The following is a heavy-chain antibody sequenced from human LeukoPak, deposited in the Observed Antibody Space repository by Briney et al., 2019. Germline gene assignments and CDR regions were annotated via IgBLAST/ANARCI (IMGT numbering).Heavy chain of an antibody. J-gene: IGHJ4*02. CDR2: IYYSWST. CDR3: TRVRFPRTQGPAGPYYFDY. CDR1: GGPISSYY. Sequence: SETLSLICTVSGGPISSYYWSWIRQPPGKGLEGIGYIYYSWSTNYNPSLKSRVTISVDTSKKQFSLKLSSVTAADTAVYYCTRVRFPRTQGPAGPYYFDYWGQGTLVAVSS. D-gene: IGHD3-16*01. V-gene: IGHV4-59*01.